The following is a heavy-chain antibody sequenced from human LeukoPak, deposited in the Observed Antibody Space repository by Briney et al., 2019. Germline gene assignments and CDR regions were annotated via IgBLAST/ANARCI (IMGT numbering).Heavy chain of an antibody. D-gene: IGHD1-26*01. V-gene: IGHV3-48*01. CDR2: ISSSSSTI. J-gene: IGHJ4*02. Sequence: GGSLRLSCEASEFTFSSYSMNWVRQGPGKGLEWVSYISSSSSTIYYAESVKGRFTISRDNAKNSLYLQMNSLRVEDTAVYYCARSRGNSGSYPLDYWGQGTLVTVSS. CDR1: EFTFSSYS. CDR3: ARSRGNSGSYPLDY.